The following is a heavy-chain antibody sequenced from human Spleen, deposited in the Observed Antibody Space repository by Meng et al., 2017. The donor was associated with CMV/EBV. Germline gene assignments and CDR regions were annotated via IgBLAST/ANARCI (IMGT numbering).Heavy chain of an antibody. V-gene: IGHV3-23*03. CDR3: AKDMAVTIFGVVSPPGGMDV. D-gene: IGHD3-3*01. CDR2: IYSGGSST. Sequence: GESLKISCAAPGFTFSSYAMSWVRQAPGKGLEWVSVIYSGGSSTYYADSVKGRFTISRDNSKNTLYLQMNSLRAEDTAVYYCAKDMAVTIFGVVSPPGGMDVWGQGTTVTVSS. J-gene: IGHJ6*02. CDR1: GFTFSSYA.